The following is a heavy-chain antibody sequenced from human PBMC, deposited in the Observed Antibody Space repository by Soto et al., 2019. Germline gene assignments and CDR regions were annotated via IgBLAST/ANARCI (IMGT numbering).Heavy chain of an antibody. CDR2: ISGSGGST. CDR1: GFTFSSYA. V-gene: IGHV3-23*01. J-gene: IGHJ4*02. D-gene: IGHD5-18*01. CDR3: AKVAGYSYGPTQPYYFDY. Sequence: GGSLRLSCAASGFTFSSYAMSWVRQAPGKGLEWVSAISGSGGSTYYADSVKGRFTISRDNSKNTLYLQMNSLRAEDTAVYYCAKVAGYSYGPTQPYYFDYWGQGTLVTVSS.